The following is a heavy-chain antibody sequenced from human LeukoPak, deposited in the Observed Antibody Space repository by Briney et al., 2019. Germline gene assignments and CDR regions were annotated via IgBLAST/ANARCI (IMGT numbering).Heavy chain of an antibody. D-gene: IGHD3-22*01. CDR3: AREPYYYDSSGSKSLDAFDI. Sequence: SETLSLTCTVSGGSISSGDYYGSWIRQPPGNGLEWIGYIYYSGSTYYNPSLKSRVTISVDTSKNQFSLKLSSVTAADTAVYYCAREPYYYDSSGSKSLDAFDIWGQGTMVTVSS. CDR2: IYYSGST. V-gene: IGHV4-30-4*01. CDR1: GGSISSGDYY. J-gene: IGHJ3*02.